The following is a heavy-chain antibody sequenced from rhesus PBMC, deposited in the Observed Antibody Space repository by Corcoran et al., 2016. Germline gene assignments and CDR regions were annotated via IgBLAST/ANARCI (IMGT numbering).Heavy chain of an antibody. CDR3: ARVGSSWSGWDTVGTEWYFDL. J-gene: IGHJ2*01. Sequence: QVQLQESGPGLVKPSETLSLTCAVSGYSISSGYYWGWIRQPPGKGLEWIGSIYGSGGSNYLNPSLKSRVTLSVDTSKNQFSLKLSAVTAADTAVYYCARVGSSWSGWDTVGTEWYFDLWGPGTPITISS. D-gene: IGHD5-42*01. CDR1: GYSISSGYY. V-gene: IGHV4S14*01. CDR2: IYGSGGSN.